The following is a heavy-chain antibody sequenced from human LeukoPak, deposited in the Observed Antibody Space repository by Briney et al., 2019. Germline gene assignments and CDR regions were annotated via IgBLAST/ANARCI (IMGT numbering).Heavy chain of an antibody. D-gene: IGHD2-15*01. Sequence: PGGSLRLSCAASGFTFSSYAMSWVRQAPGKGLEWVSVISSSGGSRYYADSVKGRFTISRVNSKNTLYLQMNSLRAEDTAVYYCAKRVVIAATTYYFDYWGQGTLVTVSS. CDR1: GFTFSSYA. J-gene: IGHJ4*02. V-gene: IGHV3-23*01. CDR2: ISSSGGSR. CDR3: AKRVVIAATTYYFDY.